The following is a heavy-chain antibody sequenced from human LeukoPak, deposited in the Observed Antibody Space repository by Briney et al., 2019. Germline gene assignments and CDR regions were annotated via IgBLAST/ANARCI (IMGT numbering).Heavy chain of an antibody. V-gene: IGHV1-3*01. Sequence: ASVKVSCKASGYTFTSYAMHWVRQAPGQRLEWMGWINAGNGNTKYSQKFQGRVTITRDTSASTAYMELSSLRSEDTAVYYCARGAMGGYYLNWFDPWGQGTLVTVSS. J-gene: IGHJ5*02. CDR3: ARGAMGGYYLNWFDP. CDR2: INAGNGNT. D-gene: IGHD3-22*01. CDR1: GYTFTSYA.